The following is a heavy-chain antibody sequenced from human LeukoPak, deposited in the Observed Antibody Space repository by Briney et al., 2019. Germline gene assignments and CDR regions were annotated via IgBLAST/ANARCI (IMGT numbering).Heavy chain of an antibody. J-gene: IGHJ6*02. CDR3: TRDLMDYDVSTGLHHYYMDV. CDR1: GFTFSSYW. D-gene: IGHD3-9*01. Sequence: GGSLRPSCVASGFTFSSYWMHWVRQDPRKGLVWVSRINGDGRNINYADSVRGRFTISRDNAKNTLFLQMNTLRVEDTAVYYCTRDLMDYDVSTGLHHYYMDVWGQGTTVTVSS. V-gene: IGHV3-74*01. CDR2: INGDGRNI.